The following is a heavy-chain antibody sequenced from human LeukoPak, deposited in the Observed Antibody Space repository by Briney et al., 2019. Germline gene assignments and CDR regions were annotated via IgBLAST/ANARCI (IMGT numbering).Heavy chain of an antibody. V-gene: IGHV3-48*01. CDR1: GFTFSSYS. Sequence: SGGSLRLSCAASGFTFSSYSMNWVRQAPGKGLEWVSYISSSSSTIYYADSVKGRFTISRDNAKNSLYLQMNSLRAGDTAVYYCARGGTPLYGGNSLVYWGQGTLVTVSS. J-gene: IGHJ4*02. D-gene: IGHD4-23*01. CDR3: ARGGTPLYGGNSLVY. CDR2: ISSSSSTI.